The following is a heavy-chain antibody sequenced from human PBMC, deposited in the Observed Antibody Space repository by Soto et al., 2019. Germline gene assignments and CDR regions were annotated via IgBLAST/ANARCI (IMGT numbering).Heavy chain of an antibody. Sequence: GGSLRLSCAASGFTFSNAWMSWVRQAPGKGLEWVGRIKSKTDGGTTDYAAPVKGRFTISRDDSKNTLYLQMNSLKTEDTAVYYCTTDRGYSYGQEGVWGKGTTVTVSS. V-gene: IGHV3-15*01. CDR3: TTDRGYSYGQEGV. J-gene: IGHJ6*04. CDR2: IKSKTDGGTT. D-gene: IGHD5-18*01. CDR1: GFTFSNAW.